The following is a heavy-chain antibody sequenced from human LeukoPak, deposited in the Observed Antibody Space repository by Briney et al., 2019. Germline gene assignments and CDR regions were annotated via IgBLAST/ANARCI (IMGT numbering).Heavy chain of an antibody. J-gene: IGHJ4*02. CDR2: IKLDGSEK. CDR1: GFTFSSYW. Sequence: GGSLRLSCAASGFTFSSYWMSWVRQAPGKGLEWVANIKLDGSEKYYVDSVKGRFTISRDNAKKSLYLQMNSLRDEGTAVYYCARDFFAFGGVIALLDYWGQGTLVTLSS. CDR3: ARDFFAFGGVIALLDY. D-gene: IGHD3-16*02. V-gene: IGHV3-7*01.